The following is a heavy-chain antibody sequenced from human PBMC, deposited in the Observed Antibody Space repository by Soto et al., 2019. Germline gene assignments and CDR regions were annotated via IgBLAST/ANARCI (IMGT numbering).Heavy chain of an antibody. Sequence: PGGSLRLSCAASGFTFSSYALSWVRQAPGKGLEWVSAVSGSGGSTYYADSVKGRFTISRDNSKNTLYLQINSLRAEDTAVYYCAKDSIVRGVIKDYYYGMDVWGQGTTVTAP. J-gene: IGHJ6*02. CDR3: AKDSIVRGVIKDYYYGMDV. D-gene: IGHD3-10*02. CDR1: GFTFSSYA. CDR2: VSGSGGST. V-gene: IGHV3-23*01.